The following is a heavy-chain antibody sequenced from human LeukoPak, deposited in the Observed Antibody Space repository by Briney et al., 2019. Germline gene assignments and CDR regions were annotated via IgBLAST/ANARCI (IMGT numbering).Heavy chain of an antibody. Sequence: GGSLRLSCAASGFTFSSYGMLWVRQAPGKGLEWVAVIWYDGSNKYYADSVKGRFTISRDNSKNTLYLQMNSLRAEDTAVYYCAKDGLTDSSSSNWFDPWGQGTLVTVSS. V-gene: IGHV3-33*06. D-gene: IGHD6-13*01. J-gene: IGHJ5*02. CDR1: GFTFSSYG. CDR3: AKDGLTDSSSSNWFDP. CDR2: IWYDGSNK.